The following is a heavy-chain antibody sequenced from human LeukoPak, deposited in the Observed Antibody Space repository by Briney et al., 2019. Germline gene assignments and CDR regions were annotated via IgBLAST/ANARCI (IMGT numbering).Heavy chain of an antibody. CDR2: ISSSSSTI. V-gene: IGHV3-48*02. CDR1: GFTFSSYS. Sequence: GGSLRLSCAASGFTFSSYSMNWVRQAPGRGLEGVSYISSSSSTIYYADSVKGRFTISRDNAKNSLYLQMNSLRDEDTAVYYCAGATSWGFDYWGQGTLVTVSS. CDR3: AGATSWGFDY. D-gene: IGHD3-16*01. J-gene: IGHJ4*02.